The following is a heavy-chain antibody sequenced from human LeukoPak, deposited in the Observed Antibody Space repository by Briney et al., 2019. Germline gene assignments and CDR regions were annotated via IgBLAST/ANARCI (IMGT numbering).Heavy chain of an antibody. CDR2: INPNSGGT. CDR1: GYTFTGYY. V-gene: IGHV1-2*02. D-gene: IGHD6-6*01. CDR3: ARDPLAARRHGMTNWFDP. Sequence: GASVKVSCKASGYTFTGYYMHWVRQAPGQGLEWMGWINPNSGGTNYAQKFQGRVTMTRDTSISTAYMELSRLRSDDTAVYYCARDPLAARRHGMTNWFDPWGQGTLVTVSS. J-gene: IGHJ5*02.